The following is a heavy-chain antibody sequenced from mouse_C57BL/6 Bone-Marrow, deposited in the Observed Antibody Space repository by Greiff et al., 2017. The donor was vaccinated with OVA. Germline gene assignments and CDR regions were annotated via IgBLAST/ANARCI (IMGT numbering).Heavy chain of an antibody. Sequence: EVKVVESGGGLVKPGGSLKLSCAASGFTFSSYTMSWVRQTPEKRLEWVTTISGGGGNTYYPDSVKGRFTISRDNAKNTLYLQMSSLRSEDTALYYCARLTGTGPHYFDYWGQGTTLTVSS. CDR1: GFTFSSYT. V-gene: IGHV5-9*01. CDR3: ARLTGTGPHYFDY. J-gene: IGHJ2*01. D-gene: IGHD4-1*01. CDR2: ISGGGGNT.